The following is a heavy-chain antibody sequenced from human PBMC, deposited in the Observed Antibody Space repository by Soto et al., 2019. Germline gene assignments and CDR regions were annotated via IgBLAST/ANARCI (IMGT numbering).Heavy chain of an antibody. CDR2: ISSSGSTI. Sequence: PGGSLRLSCAASGFTFSDYYMSWIRQAPGKGLEWVSYISSSGSTIYYADSVKGRFTISRDNAKNSLYLQMNSLRAEDTAVYYCARVHIVVVVAATSSYMDVWGKGTTVTVSS. CDR3: ARVHIVVVVAATSSYMDV. D-gene: IGHD2-15*01. V-gene: IGHV3-11*01. J-gene: IGHJ6*03. CDR1: GFTFSDYY.